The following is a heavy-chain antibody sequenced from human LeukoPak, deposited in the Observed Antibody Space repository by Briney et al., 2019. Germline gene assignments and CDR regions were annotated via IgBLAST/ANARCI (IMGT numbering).Heavy chain of an antibody. CDR1: GYTFTSYG. CDR3: ARVGKGYSSSWYFGGYFDY. Sequence: ASVKVSCKASGYTFTSYGISWVRQAPGQGLEWMGWISAYNGNTNYAQKLQGRVTMTTDTSTSTAYMELRSLRSDDTAVYYCARVGKGYSSSWYFGGYFDYWGQGTLVTVSS. D-gene: IGHD6-13*01. V-gene: IGHV1-18*01. CDR2: ISAYNGNT. J-gene: IGHJ4*02.